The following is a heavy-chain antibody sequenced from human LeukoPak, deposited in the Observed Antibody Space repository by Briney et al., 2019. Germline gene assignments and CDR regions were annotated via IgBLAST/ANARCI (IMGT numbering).Heavy chain of an antibody. Sequence: SETLSLTCTVSGGSVNTKSYYWSWIRQPPGTGLEWIGNIYHSGSTSYTPSLKSRVTISVDTSKNQFSLMLSSVTAADTAVYYCARGYDSSAYYPFNYWGQGTLVTVSS. CDR1: GGSVNTKSYY. CDR2: IYHSGST. D-gene: IGHD3-22*01. CDR3: ARGYDSSAYYPFNY. V-gene: IGHV4-61*01. J-gene: IGHJ4*02.